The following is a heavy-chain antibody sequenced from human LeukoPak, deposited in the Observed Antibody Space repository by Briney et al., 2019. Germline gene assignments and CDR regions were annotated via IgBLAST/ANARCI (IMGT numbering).Heavy chain of an antibody. CDR2: INPNSGGT. Sequence: GASVKVSCKASGYTFTGYYMNWVRQVPGQGLEWMGRINPNSGGTNYAQKFQGRVTMTRDTSTSTAYMELSRLRSDDTAVYYCARVGDGLNDAFDIWGRGTMVTVSS. V-gene: IGHV1-2*06. D-gene: IGHD5-24*01. J-gene: IGHJ3*02. CDR3: ARVGDGLNDAFDI. CDR1: GYTFTGYY.